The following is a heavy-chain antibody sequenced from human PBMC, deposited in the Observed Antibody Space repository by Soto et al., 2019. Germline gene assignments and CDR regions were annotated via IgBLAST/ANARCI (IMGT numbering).Heavy chain of an antibody. V-gene: IGHV3-20*04. Sequence: GGSLRLSCAASGFTFSSYSMNWVRQAPGKGLEWVSGINWNGGSTGYAESVKGRFTNSRDNAKNSLYLQMNSLRAEDTALYYCARVIAAAGPPGYYYGMDVWGQGT. D-gene: IGHD6-13*01. CDR3: ARVIAAAGPPGYYYGMDV. J-gene: IGHJ6*02. CDR1: GFTFSSYS. CDR2: INWNGGST.